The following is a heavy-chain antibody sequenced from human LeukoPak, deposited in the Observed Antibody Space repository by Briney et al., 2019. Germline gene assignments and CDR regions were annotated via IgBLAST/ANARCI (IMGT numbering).Heavy chain of an antibody. Sequence: SVKVSCKVSGYTLTELSMHWVRQAPGQGLEWMGGIIPIFGTANYAQKFQGRVTITADESTSTAYMELSSLRSEDTAVYYCARGRDGYNIFDYWGQGTLVTVSS. V-gene: IGHV1-69*13. CDR1: GYTLTELS. D-gene: IGHD5-24*01. CDR2: IIPIFGTA. J-gene: IGHJ4*02. CDR3: ARGRDGYNIFDY.